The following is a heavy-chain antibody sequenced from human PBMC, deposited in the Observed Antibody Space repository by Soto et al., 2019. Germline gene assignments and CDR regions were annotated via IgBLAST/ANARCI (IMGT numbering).Heavy chain of an antibody. CDR1: GGSISSGDYY. CDR3: ARARLGYCSGGSCYPPYFDY. V-gene: IGHV4-30-4*01. D-gene: IGHD2-15*01. Sequence: QVQLQESGPGLVKPSQTLSLTCTVSGGSISSGDYYWSWIRQPPGKGLEWIGYIYYSGSTYYNPSLKSRVTISVDTSKNHFSLKLSSVTAADTALYYCARARLGYCSGGSCYPPYFDYWGQGTLVTVSS. J-gene: IGHJ4*02. CDR2: IYYSGST.